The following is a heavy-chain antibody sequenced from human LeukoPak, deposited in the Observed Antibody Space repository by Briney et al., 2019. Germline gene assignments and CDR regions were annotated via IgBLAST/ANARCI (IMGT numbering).Heavy chain of an antibody. CDR2: IYTSGST. CDR1: GGSMSSGSYY. J-gene: IGHJ6*03. CDR3: ARDSGFMVRGSRRGYDDYYYYMDV. Sequence: SETLSLTCTVSGGSMSSGSYYWSWIRQPAGKGLEWIGRIYTSGSTNYNPSLKSRVTISVDTSKNQFSLKLRSVTAADTAMYYCARDSGFMVRGSRRGYDDYYYYMDVWGKGTTVTISS. V-gene: IGHV4-61*02. D-gene: IGHD3-10*01.